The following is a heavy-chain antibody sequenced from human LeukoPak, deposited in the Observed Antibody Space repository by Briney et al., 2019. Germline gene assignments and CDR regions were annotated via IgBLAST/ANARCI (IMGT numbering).Heavy chain of an antibody. CDR2: IYHSGST. CDR1: GYSISSGYY. J-gene: IGHJ5*02. Sequence: SETLSLTCTVSGYSISSGYYRGWIRQPPGKGLEWIGSIYHSGSTYYNPSLKSRVTISVDTSKNQFSLKLGSVTAADPAVDYRARERGRGPGGWFAPGGRGTRGPV. D-gene: IGHD3-16*01. V-gene: IGHV4-38-2*02. CDR3: ARERGRGPGGWFAP.